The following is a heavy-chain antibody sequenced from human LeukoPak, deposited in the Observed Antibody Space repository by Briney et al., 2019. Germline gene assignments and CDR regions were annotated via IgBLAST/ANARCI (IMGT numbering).Heavy chain of an antibody. CDR1: GYTFTGYY. CDR3: ARARGTMVRGPNGRFDT. J-gene: IGHJ5*02. CDR2: INPNRGGT. D-gene: IGHD3-10*01. Sequence: ASVKVSCKASGYTFTGYYMHWVRQAPGQGLEWMGWINPNRGGTNYAQKFQGRVTMTRDTSISTAYMELSRLRSDDTAVYYCARARGTMVRGPNGRFDTWGQGTLVTVSS. V-gene: IGHV1-2*02.